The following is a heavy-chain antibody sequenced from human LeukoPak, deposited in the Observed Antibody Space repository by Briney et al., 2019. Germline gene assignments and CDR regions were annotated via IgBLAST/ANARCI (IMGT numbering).Heavy chain of an antibody. V-gene: IGHV4-61*01. CDR3: ARGGASSIPLDY. J-gene: IGHJ4*02. CDR2: ISNSGST. Sequence: SETLSLTCTVSGGSIGGNSYWSWIRQPPGKGPEWIGRISNSGSTYYSPSLSSRVTISLDTSKNQFSLKLRSVTAADTAVYYCARGGASSIPLDYWGRGTLVTVSS. D-gene: IGHD1-26*01. CDR1: GGSIGGNSY.